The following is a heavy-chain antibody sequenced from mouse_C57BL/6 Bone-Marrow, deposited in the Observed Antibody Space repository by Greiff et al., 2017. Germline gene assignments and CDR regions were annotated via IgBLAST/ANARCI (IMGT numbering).Heavy chain of an antibody. J-gene: IGHJ2*01. CDR2: INPYNGGT. CDR1: GYTFTDYY. CDR3: ASLRGPIITTEY. V-gene: IGHV1-19*01. D-gene: IGHD1-1*01. Sequence: EVQLQQSGPVLVKPGASVKMSCKASGYTFTDYYMNWVKQSHGKSLEWIGVINPYNGGTSYNQKFKGKATLTVDKSSSTDYMELNSLTSEDSAVXYCASLRGPIITTEYWGQGTTLTVSS.